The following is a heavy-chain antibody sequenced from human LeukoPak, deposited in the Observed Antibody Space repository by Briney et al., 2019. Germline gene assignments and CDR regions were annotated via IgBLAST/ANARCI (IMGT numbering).Heavy chain of an antibody. D-gene: IGHD3-9*01. J-gene: IGHJ4*02. CDR3: ARADDILTGYYKD. Sequence: GASVKVSCKASGYTFTSYDINWVRQATGQGLEWMGWMNPNSGNTGYAQKFQGRVTMTRNTSISTAYMELSSLRSEDTAVYYCARADDILTGYYKDWGQGTLVTVSS. CDR2: MNPNSGNT. V-gene: IGHV1-8*01. CDR1: GYTFTSYD.